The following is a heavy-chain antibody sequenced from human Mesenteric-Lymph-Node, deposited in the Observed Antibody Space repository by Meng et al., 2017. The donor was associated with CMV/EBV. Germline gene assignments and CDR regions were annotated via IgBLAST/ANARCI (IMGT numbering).Heavy chain of an antibody. CDR2: IYYSGST. CDR1: GFSISRGYY. CDR3: ASGTYYCSTTSCYPDV. V-gene: IGHV4-61*01. Sequence: SETLSLTCSVSGFSISRGYYWGWVRQPPGKGLEWIGYIYYSGSTNYNPSLKSRVTISVDSSKNQFSLKLSSVTAADTAVYYCASGTYYCSTTSCYPDVWGQGTTVTVSS. D-gene: IGHD2-2*01. J-gene: IGHJ6*02.